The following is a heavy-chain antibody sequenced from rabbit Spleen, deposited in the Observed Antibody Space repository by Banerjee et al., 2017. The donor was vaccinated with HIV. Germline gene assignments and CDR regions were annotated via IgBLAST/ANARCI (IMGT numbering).Heavy chain of an antibody. Sequence: QEQLTETGGGLVQPGGSLKLSCKASGFDFSNYGVTWVRQAPGKGLEWIGYIDPVFGITYYASWVNGRFSISKTSSTAVALQMTSLTAADTATYFCARDIDGSDYIDRLNLWGQGTLVTVS. D-gene: IGHD8-1*01. CDR1: GFDFSNYG. V-gene: IGHV1S39*01. CDR3: ARDIDGSDYIDRLNL. J-gene: IGHJ3*01. CDR2: IDPVFGIT.